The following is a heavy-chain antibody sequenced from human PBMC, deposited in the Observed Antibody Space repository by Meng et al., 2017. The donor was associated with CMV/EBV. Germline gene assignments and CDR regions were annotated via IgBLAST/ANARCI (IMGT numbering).Heavy chain of an antibody. D-gene: IGHD3-22*01. Sequence: ESLKISCAASGFTFSSYAMSWVRQAPGKGLEWVSAISGSGGSTYYADSVKGRFTISRDNSKNTLYLQMNSLRAEDTAVYYCAKETRVHYDSSAPGYWGQGTLVTVSS. J-gene: IGHJ4*02. CDR1: GFTFSSYA. CDR2: ISGSGGST. V-gene: IGHV3-23*01. CDR3: AKETRVHYDSSAPGY.